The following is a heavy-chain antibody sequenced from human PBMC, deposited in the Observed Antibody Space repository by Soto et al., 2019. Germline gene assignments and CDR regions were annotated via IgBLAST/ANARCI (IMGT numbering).Heavy chain of an antibody. J-gene: IGHJ6*03. CDR2: IWSDGSNE. Sequence: QVQLVESGGGVVKPGRSLRLSCAASEFTFSRHGMHWVRQAPGKGLQWVGVIWSDGSNEVYADSVKGRFIISRDNSKNILYLQMNRLRAEDTAVYYCARERTFGDNKHNYMDVWGTGITVTVSS. V-gene: IGHV3-33*01. CDR1: EFTFSRHG. CDR3: ARERTFGDNKHNYMDV. D-gene: IGHD3-10*01.